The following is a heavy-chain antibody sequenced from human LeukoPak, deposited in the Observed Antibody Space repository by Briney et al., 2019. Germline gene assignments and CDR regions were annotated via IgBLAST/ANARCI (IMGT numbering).Heavy chain of an antibody. CDR3: ATEGCSGGSCYPTGWFDP. D-gene: IGHD2-15*01. V-gene: IGHV1-69-2*01. CDR1: GYTFTVYY. Sequence: ATVKISCKVSGYTFTVYYMHWVQQAPGKGLEWMGLVDPEDGETIYAEKFQGRVTITADTSTDTAYMELSSLRSEDTAVYYCATEGCSGGSCYPTGWFDPWGQGTLVTVSS. CDR2: VDPEDGET. J-gene: IGHJ5*02.